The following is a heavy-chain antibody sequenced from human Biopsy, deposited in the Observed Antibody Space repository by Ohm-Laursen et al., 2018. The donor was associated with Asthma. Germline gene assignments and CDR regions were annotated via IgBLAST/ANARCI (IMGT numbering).Heavy chain of an antibody. CDR2: ISSTSTYI. Sequence: LSLTCAAPGFTFSTYSMNWVRQAPGKGLEWVSSISSTSTYIYYADSVKGRFTISRDNAKNSLYLQMNSLRAEDTAVYYCSRDRGESGYDFGRYDYWGQGTLVTVSS. D-gene: IGHD5-12*01. CDR1: GFTFSTYS. V-gene: IGHV3-21*01. J-gene: IGHJ4*02. CDR3: SRDRGESGYDFGRYDY.